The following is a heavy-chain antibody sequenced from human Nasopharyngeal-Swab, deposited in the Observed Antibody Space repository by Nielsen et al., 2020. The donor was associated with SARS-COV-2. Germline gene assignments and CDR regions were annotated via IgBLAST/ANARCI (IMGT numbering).Heavy chain of an antibody. D-gene: IGHD3-10*01. J-gene: IGHJ3*02. V-gene: IGHV3-64*01. CDR2: ISSNGGST. CDR3: ARDPGWGGDGAFDI. Sequence: VRQAPGKGLDYVSAISSNGGSTYYANSVKGRFTISRDNSKNTLYLQMGSLRAEDMAVYYCARDPGWGGDGAFDIWGQGTMVTVSS.